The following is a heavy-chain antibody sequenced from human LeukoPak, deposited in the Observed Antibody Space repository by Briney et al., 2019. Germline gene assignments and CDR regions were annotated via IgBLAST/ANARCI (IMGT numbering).Heavy chain of an antibody. D-gene: IGHD3-16*01. CDR3: ATGGHYFGS. V-gene: IGHV3-15*01. CDR2: IKSKTDGGTT. Sequence: KPGGSLRLSCAASKFTFSNAWLSWVRQAPGKGLEYIGHIKSKTDGGTTDYGAPANGRFTISRDESKNTLYLQMYSLKTEDTAIYFCATGGHYFGSWGQGTLVTVSS. J-gene: IGHJ4*02. CDR1: KFTFSNAW.